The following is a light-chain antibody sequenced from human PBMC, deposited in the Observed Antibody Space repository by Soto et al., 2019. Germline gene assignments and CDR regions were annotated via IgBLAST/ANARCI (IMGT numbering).Light chain of an antibody. V-gene: IGLV2-14*01. CDR2: GVS. Sequence: QSALTQPASVSGSPGQSITISCTGTSSDVGGYNYVSWYQQHPGKAPKLMIYGVSNRPSGVSNRFSGSKSDNTASLTISGLQAEDEADYYCSSYTSSSTLLVFGGGTKVTVL. J-gene: IGLJ2*01. CDR1: SSDVGGYNY. CDR3: SSYTSSSTLLV.